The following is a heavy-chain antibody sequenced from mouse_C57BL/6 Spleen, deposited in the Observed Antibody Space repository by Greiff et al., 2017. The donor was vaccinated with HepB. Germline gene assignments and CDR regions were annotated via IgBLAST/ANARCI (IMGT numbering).Heavy chain of an antibody. CDR2: IDPSDSYT. CDR3: ARVPLITTVVASYYFDY. Sequence: QVQLQQPGAELVRPGTSVKLSCKASGYTFTSYWMHWVKQRPGQGLEWIGVIDPSDSYTNYNQKFKGKATLTVDTSSSTAYMQLSSLTSEDSAVYYCARVPLITTVVASYYFDYWGQGTTLTVSS. J-gene: IGHJ2*01. CDR1: GYTFTSYW. D-gene: IGHD1-1*01. V-gene: IGHV1-59*01.